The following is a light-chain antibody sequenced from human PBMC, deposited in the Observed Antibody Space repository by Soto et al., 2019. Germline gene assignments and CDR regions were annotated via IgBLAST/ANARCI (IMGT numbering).Light chain of an antibody. CDR1: QSVRDN. CDR2: GAS. Sequence: EIMMTQSPGTLSVSPGERATLSCRASQSVRDNLAWYQQKPGQAPRLLIYGASTMATGIPARFSGSGSGTDFPLTISSLQSEDFAVYYCQHYHGWVKTFGQGTKLEIK. J-gene: IGKJ2*01. CDR3: QHYHGWVKT. V-gene: IGKV3D-15*01.